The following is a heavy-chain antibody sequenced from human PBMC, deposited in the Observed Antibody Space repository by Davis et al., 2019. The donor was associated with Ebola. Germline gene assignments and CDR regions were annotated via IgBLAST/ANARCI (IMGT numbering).Heavy chain of an antibody. V-gene: IGHV4-59*10. CDR2: IYTSGST. D-gene: IGHD6-6*01. CDR1: GGSFTGYY. J-gene: IGHJ6*02. Sequence: SETLSLTCAVYGGSFTGYYWTWIRQPAGKGLEWIGRIYTSGSTNYNPSLKSRVTMSVDTSKNQFSLKVTSVTAADTAVYYCARGPPGIAARPSPGWYYYGMDVWGQGTTVTVSS. CDR3: ARGPPGIAARPSPGWYYYGMDV.